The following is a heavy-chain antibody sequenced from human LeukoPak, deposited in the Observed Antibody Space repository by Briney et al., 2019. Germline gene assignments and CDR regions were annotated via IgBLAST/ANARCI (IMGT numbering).Heavy chain of an antibody. V-gene: IGHV3-30*04. J-gene: IGHJ4*02. CDR3: TRGGVDY. Sequence: GGSLRLSCAASGFTFSSYVMHWVRQAPGKGLEWVAIISYDGSNEYYADSVKGRFTISRDNSKNTLYLQMSSLRAEDTAVYYCTRGGVDYWGQGTLVTVSS. CDR2: ISYDGSNE. D-gene: IGHD3-10*01. CDR1: GFTFSSYV.